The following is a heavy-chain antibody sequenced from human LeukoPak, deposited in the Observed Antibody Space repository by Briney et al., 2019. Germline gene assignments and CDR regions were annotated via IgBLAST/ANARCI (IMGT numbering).Heavy chain of an antibody. J-gene: IGHJ4*02. CDR1: GFTFSSYW. D-gene: IGHD1-26*01. CDR2: IKQDGSEK. CDR3: ARDKVVGATYFDY. Sequence: GGSLRLSCAASGFTFSSYWMSWVRQAPGKGLEWVANIKQDGSEKYYVDSVKGRFTISRDNAKNSLYLQMNSLRAEDTAVYYCARDKVVGATYFDYWGQGTLVTVSS. V-gene: IGHV3-7*01.